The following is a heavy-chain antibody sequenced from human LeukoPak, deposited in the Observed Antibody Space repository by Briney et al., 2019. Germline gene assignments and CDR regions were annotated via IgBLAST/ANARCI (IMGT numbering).Heavy chain of an antibody. D-gene: IGHD1-26*01. CDR3: AKARGAATYYYYYMDV. CDR1: GFTFSDYY. Sequence: GGSLRLSCAASGFTFSDYYMSWIRQAPGKGLEWVALIWYDGSNKYYADSVKGRFTISRDNPKNTLYLQMNTLRAEDTAVYYCAKARGAATYYYYYMDVWGKGTTVTVYS. V-gene: IGHV3-33*06. J-gene: IGHJ6*03. CDR2: IWYDGSNK.